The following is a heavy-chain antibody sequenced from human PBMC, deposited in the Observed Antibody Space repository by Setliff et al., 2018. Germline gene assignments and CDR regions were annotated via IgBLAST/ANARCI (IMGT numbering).Heavy chain of an antibody. CDR3: AKGGTYRYFDY. CDR2: VYYSGAA. CDR1: GDSISAAS. Sequence: SETLSLTCNVSGDSISAASIMAWIRQPPGKGLEFIGYVYYSGAAKYDPSLKSRVTMSADTSKNQFSLKLRSVTAADTAMYYCAKGGTYRYFDYWGQGTLVTVSS. V-gene: IGHV4-59*03. J-gene: IGHJ4*02.